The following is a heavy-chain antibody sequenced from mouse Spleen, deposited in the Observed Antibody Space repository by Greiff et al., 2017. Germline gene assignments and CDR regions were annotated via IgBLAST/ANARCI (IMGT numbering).Heavy chain of an antibody. D-gene: IGHD4-1*02. CDR1: GFTFSSYG. CDR2: ISGGGSYT. V-gene: IGHV5-9-2*01. CDR3: ASPQLGYFDY. Sequence: EVKVVESGGGLVKPGGSLKLSCAASGFTFSSYGMSWVRQTPEKRLEWVATISGGGSYTYYPDSVKGRFTISRDNAKNNLYLQMSSLRSEDTALYYCASPQLGYFDYWGQGTTLTVSS. J-gene: IGHJ2*01.